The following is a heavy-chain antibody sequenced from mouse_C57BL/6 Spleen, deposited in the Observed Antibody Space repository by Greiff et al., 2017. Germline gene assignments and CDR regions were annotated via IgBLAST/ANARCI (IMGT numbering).Heavy chain of an antibody. CDR1: GYTFTDYE. D-gene: IGHD1-1*02. V-gene: IGHV1-15*01. CDR3: HYGDY. J-gene: IGHJ2*01. CDR2: IDPETGGT. Sequence: QVQLQQSGAELVRPGASVTLSCKASGYTFTDYEMHWVKQPPVPGLEWIGAIDPETGGTAYNQKFKGKAILTADKSSSTAYMELRSLTSADSAVYYCHYGDYWGQGTTLTVSS.